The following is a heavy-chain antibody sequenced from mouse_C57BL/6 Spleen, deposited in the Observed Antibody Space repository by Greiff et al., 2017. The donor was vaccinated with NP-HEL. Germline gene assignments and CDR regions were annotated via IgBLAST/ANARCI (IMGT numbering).Heavy chain of an antibody. CDR1: GFTFSDYY. V-gene: IGHV5-16*01. D-gene: IGHD1-1*01. Sequence: DVKLVESEGGLVQPGSSMKLSCTASGFTFSDYYMAWVRQVPEKGLEWVANINYDGSSTYYLDSLKSRFIISRDNAKNILYLQMSSLKSEDTATYYCARVYYYGSRAWFAYWGQGTLVTVSA. CDR3: ARVYYYGSRAWFAY. CDR2: INYDGSST. J-gene: IGHJ3*01.